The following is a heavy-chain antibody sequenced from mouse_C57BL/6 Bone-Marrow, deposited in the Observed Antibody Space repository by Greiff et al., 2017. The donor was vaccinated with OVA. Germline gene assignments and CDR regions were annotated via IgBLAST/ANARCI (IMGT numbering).Heavy chain of an antibody. V-gene: IGHV6-3*01. J-gene: IGHJ2*01. D-gene: IGHD1-1*02. CDR3: TPSYGPFDY. CDR1: GFTFSNYW. CDR2: IRLKSDNYAT. Sequence: EVMLVESGGGLVQPGGSMKLSCVASGFTFSNYWMNWVRQSPEKGLEWVAQIRLKSDNYATHYAESVKGRFTISRDDSKSSVYLQMNNLRAEDTGIYYCTPSYGPFDYWGQGTTLTVSS.